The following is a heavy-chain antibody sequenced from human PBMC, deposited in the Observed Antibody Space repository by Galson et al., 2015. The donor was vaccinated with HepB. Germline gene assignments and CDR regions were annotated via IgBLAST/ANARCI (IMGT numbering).Heavy chain of an antibody. J-gene: IGHJ6*02. V-gene: IGHV1-69*13. CDR2: IIPIFGTA. CDR3: ARFLPNYYDSSGYYYYYYYGMDV. Sequence: SVKVSCKASGGTFSSYAISWVRQAPGQGLEWMGGIIPIFGTANYAQKFQGRVTITADESTSTAYMELSSLRSEDTAVYYCARFLPNYYDSSGYYYYYYYGMDVWGQGTTVTVSS. CDR1: GGTFSSYA. D-gene: IGHD3-22*01.